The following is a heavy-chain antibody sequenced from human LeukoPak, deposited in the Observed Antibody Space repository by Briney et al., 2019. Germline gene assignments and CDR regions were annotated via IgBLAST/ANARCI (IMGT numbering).Heavy chain of an antibody. CDR3: ARGRRWGSPYNWFDP. D-gene: IGHD3-16*01. CDR1: GGSFSGYY. CDR2: INHSGST. Sequence: SETLSLTCAVYGGSFSGYYWSWIRQPPGKGLEWIGEINHSGSTNYNPSLKSRVTLSVDTSKNQFSLKLSSVTAADTAVYYCARGRRWGSPYNWFDPWGQGTLVTVSS. J-gene: IGHJ5*02. V-gene: IGHV4-34*01.